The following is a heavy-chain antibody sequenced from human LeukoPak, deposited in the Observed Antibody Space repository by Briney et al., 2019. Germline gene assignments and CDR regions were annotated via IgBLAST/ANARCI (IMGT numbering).Heavy chain of an antibody. J-gene: IGHJ4*02. V-gene: IGHV3-30*02. CDR2: IRNDGSNS. D-gene: IGHD3-10*01. CDR3: SKDITSHCRGDCSDY. Sequence: PGGSLRLSCAASGFTFSKHGMHWVRQAPGKGLEWVAFIRNDGSNSYYVDSVKGRFTISRDNSKNTVDLQMNSLRAEDTAIYYCSKDITSHCRGDCSDYWGQGTLVIVSS. CDR1: GFTFSKHG.